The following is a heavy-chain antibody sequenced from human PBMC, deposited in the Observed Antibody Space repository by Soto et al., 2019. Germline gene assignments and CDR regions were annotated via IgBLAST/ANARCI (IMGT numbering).Heavy chain of an antibody. CDR1: GVTFDDST. D-gene: IGHD3-10*01. J-gene: IGHJ6*02. CDR2: ISWDGGST. CDR3: AKDGGVREQIYYYGMDV. Sequence: PCVFMRLCRAASGVTFDDSTVHWVRQKKGKGLEWVSLISWDGGSTYYADSVKGRFTISRDNSKNSLYLQMNSLRTEDTALYYCAKDGGVREQIYYYGMDVWGQGTTVTVSS. V-gene: IGHV3-43*01.